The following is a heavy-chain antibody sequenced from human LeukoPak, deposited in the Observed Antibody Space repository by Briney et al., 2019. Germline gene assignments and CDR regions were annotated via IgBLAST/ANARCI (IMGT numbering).Heavy chain of an antibody. J-gene: IGHJ6*02. CDR1: GFTFDDYA. Sequence: GGSLRLSCAASGFTFDDYAMHWVRQAPGKGLEWVSGFSWNSGSIGYADSVKGRFTISRDNAKNSLYLQMNSLRAEDKSLYYCAKDHTYDYYYGMDVWGQGTTVTVSS. V-gene: IGHV3-9*01. CDR2: FSWNSGSI. CDR3: AKDHTYDYYYGMDV. D-gene: IGHD3-16*01.